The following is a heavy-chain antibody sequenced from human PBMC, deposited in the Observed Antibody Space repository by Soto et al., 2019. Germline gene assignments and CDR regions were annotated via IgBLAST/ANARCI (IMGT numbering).Heavy chain of an antibody. CDR1: GFTFSSYA. CDR2: ISYDGSNK. V-gene: IGHV3-30-3*01. CDR3: ARGLVSYNWLYYYYGMDV. D-gene: IGHD1-20*01. J-gene: IGHJ6*02. Sequence: QVQLVESGGGVVQPGRSLRLSCAASGFTFSSYAMHWVRQAPGKGLEWVAVISYDGSNKYYADSVKGRFTISRDNSKNTLYLQMNSLRAEDTAVYYCARGLVSYNWLYYYYGMDVWGQGTTVTVSS.